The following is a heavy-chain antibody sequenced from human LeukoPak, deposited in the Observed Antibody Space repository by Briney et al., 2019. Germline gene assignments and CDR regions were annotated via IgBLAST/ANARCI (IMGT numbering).Heavy chain of an antibody. CDR3: ARDRALGSGKYYFDY. Sequence: SETLPLTCTVSGGSISSYYWSWIRLPPGKGLEWIGYIDYSGSTNYNPSLKSRVTISLDTSKNQFSLKLSSVTAADTAVYFCARDRALGSGKYYFDYWGQGTLVTVSS. CDR1: GGSISSYY. V-gene: IGHV4-59*01. CDR2: IDYSGST. D-gene: IGHD3-16*01. J-gene: IGHJ4*02.